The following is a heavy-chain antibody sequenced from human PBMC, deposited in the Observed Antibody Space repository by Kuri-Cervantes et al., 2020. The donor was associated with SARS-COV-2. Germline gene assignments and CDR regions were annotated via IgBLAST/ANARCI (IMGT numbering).Heavy chain of an antibody. Sequence: SQTLSLTCVVYGGSFSGYYWSWIRQAPGKGLEWIGSLYYFVSTTYNPSLKSRVIISLDTSKNQFSLKLSSVTAADTAVYYCVSPDCSRPDCYLDSWGQGTLVTVSS. CDR2: LYYFVST. CDR3: VSPDCSRPDCYLDS. J-gene: IGHJ4*02. CDR1: GGSFSGYY. D-gene: IGHD2-21*01. V-gene: IGHV4-34*01.